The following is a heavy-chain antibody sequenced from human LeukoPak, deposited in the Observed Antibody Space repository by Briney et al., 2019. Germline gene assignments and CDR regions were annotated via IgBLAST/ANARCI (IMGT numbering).Heavy chain of an antibody. J-gene: IGHJ4*02. V-gene: IGHV3-21*01. CDR3: ARENSSMVRGVIFIPADY. CDR2: ISSASNYK. Sequence: GGSLRLSCAASGFTFSNYSMNWVRQAPGKGLEWVSSISSASNYKYYADSVKGRFTISRDNAKNSLYLQMNSLRAEDTAVYYCARENSSMVRGVIFIPADYWGQGTLVTVSS. D-gene: IGHD3-10*01. CDR1: GFTFSNYS.